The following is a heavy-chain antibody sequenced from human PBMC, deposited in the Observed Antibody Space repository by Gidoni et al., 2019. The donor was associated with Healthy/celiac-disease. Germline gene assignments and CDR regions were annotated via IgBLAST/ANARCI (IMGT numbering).Heavy chain of an antibody. J-gene: IGHJ3*02. CDR3: ARESPPVGAFDI. Sequence: EVQLVESGGGLVQPGGSLRLSCAASGFPLSSYEMNWVRPAQGKGLEWVSYISSSGSTIYYADSVKGRFTISRDNAKNSLYLQMNSLRAEDTAVYYCARESPPVGAFDIWGQGTMVTVSS. D-gene: IGHD1-26*01. CDR2: ISSSGSTI. V-gene: IGHV3-48*03. CDR1: GFPLSSYE.